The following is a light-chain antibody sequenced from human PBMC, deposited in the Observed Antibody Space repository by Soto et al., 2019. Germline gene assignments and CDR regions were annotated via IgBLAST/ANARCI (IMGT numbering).Light chain of an antibody. V-gene: IGLV2-14*01. CDR2: EVR. J-gene: IGLJ1*01. CDR1: SSDIGGYDY. CDR3: CSYTRTSNHYF. Sequence: QSVLTQPASVSGSPGQSITISCTGTSSDIGGYDYVSRYQQRPGKAPNMMIYEVRYRPSGVSNRFSGSKSGNAASLTISGLQAEDEADYYCCSYTRTSNHYFFGSGTKVTVL.